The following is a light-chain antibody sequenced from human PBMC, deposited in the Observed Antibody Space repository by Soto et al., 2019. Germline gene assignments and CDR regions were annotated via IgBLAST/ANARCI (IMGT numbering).Light chain of an antibody. CDR3: AAWDDSVSGSVV. CDR2: RNN. J-gene: IGLJ2*01. V-gene: IGLV1-47*01. CDR1: SSNIGSNY. Sequence: QPVLTQPPSASGTPGQRVTISCSGSSSNIGSNYVYWYQQLPGTAPKSLIYRNNQRPSGVPDRFSGSKSGASASLAISGLRSEDEADYYCAAWDDSVSGSVVFGGGTKLTVL.